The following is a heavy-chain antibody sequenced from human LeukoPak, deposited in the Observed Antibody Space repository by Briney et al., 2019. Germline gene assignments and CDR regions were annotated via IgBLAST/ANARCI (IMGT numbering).Heavy chain of an antibody. CDR3: ARDLYSSSWKYYYYYMDV. CDR2: ISSSSSTI. CDR1: GFTFSSYT. D-gene: IGHD6-13*01. V-gene: IGHV3-48*01. J-gene: IGHJ6*03. Sequence: SGGSLRLSCAASGFTFSSYTMHWVRQAPGKGLEWVSYISSSSSTIYYADSVKGRFTISRDNAKNSLYLQMNSLRAEDTAVYYCARDLYSSSWKYYYYYMDVWGKGTTVTVSS.